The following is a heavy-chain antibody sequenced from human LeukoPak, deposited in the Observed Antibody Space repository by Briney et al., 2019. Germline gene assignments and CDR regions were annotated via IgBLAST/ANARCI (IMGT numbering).Heavy chain of an antibody. CDR1: GYTFTSYA. CDR2: IIPIFGTA. V-gene: IGHV1-69*13. CDR3: ASLPVARGAYYFDY. J-gene: IGHJ4*02. Sequence: ASVKVSCKASGYTFTSYAMNWVRQAPGQGLEWMGGIIPIFGTANYAQKFQGRVTITADESTSTAYMELSSLRSEDTAVYYCASLPVARGAYYFDYWGQGTLVTVSS. D-gene: IGHD6-19*01.